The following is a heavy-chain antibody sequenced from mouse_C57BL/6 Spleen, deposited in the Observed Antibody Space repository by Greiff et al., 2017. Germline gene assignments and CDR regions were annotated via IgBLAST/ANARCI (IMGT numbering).Heavy chain of an antibody. CDR2: IYPSDSET. J-gene: IGHJ2*01. Sequence: QVQLQQSGAELVRPGSSVKLSCKASGYTFTSYWMDWVQQRPGQGLEWIGNIYPSDSETHYNQKFKDKATLTVDKSSSTAYMQLSRLTSEDSAVYYCARSVITTVVAYYFDYWGQGTTLTVSS. CDR1: GYTFTSYW. CDR3: ARSVITTVVAYYFDY. V-gene: IGHV1-61*01. D-gene: IGHD1-1*01.